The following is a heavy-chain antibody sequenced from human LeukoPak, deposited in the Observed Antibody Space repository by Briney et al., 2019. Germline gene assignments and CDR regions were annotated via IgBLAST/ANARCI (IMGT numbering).Heavy chain of an antibody. CDR1: GGSISSSSYY. V-gene: IGHV4-39*01. CDR3: ARQLKRPDILTGYYSWVYYFNY. J-gene: IGHJ4*02. CDR2: IYYSGST. D-gene: IGHD3-9*01. Sequence: PSETLFLTCIVSGGSISSSSYYWGWIRQPPGKGLEWIGSIYYSGSTYYNPSLKSRVTISVDTSKNQFSLKLSSVTAADTAVYYCARQLKRPDILTGYYSWVYYFNYWGQGTLVTVSS.